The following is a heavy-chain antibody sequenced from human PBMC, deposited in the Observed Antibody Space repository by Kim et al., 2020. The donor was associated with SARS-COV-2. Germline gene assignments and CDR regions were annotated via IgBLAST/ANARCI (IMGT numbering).Heavy chain of an antibody. Sequence: SETLSLTCTVSGDSISSSSYYWGWIRQPPGKGLEWIGSFYYSGSTYYNPSLKSRGTISVDTSKNQFSLKLTSVTATDTAVYFCARLVPPNSGYGLFDMWGQGTMVTVSS. D-gene: IGHD5-12*01. CDR1: GDSISSSSYY. V-gene: IGHV4-39*01. J-gene: IGHJ3*02. CDR2: FYYSGST. CDR3: ARLVPPNSGYGLFDM.